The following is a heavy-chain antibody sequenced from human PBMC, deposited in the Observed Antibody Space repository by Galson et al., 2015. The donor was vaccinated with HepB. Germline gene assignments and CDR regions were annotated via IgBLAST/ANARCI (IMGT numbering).Heavy chain of an antibody. V-gene: IGHV4-39*01. D-gene: IGHD2-21*02. CDR3: ARFCQVGGDCYSYYFDY. J-gene: IGHJ4*02. CDR1: GGSISSSSYY. CDR2: IYYSGST. Sequence: TLSLTCTVSGGSISSSSYYWGWIRQPPGKGLEWIGSIYYSGSTYYNPSLKSRVTISVDTSKNQFSLKLSSVTAADTAVYYCARFCQVGGDCYSYYFDYWGQGTLVTVSS.